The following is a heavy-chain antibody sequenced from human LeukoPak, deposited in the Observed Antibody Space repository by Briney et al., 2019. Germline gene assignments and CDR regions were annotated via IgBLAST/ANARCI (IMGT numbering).Heavy chain of an antibody. V-gene: IGHV4-39*07. CDR2: IYYRGST. J-gene: IGHJ1*01. D-gene: IGHD4-17*01. CDR3: ARDDYGDYSSPFQH. CDR1: GGSVISNSYY. Sequence: PSETLSLTCSVSGGSVISNSYYWGWIRQPPGKGLAWIGSIYYRGSTYYNPSLKSRVTISLDTSKKHFSLKLSSVTAADTAVYFCARDDYGDYSSPFQHWGLGTLVTVSS.